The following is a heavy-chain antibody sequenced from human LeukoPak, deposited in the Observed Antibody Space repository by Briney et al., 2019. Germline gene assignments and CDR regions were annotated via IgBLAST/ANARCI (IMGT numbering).Heavy chain of an antibody. CDR3: TTDPYYYYYGMDV. J-gene: IGHJ6*02. CDR2: IKSKTDGGTT. CDR1: GFTFSNFW. V-gene: IGHV3-15*01. Sequence: GGSLRLSCTASGFTFSNFWMGWVRQAPGKGLEWVGRIKSKTDGGTTDYAAPVKGRFTISRDDSKNTLYLQMNSLKTEDTAVYYCTTDPYYYYYGMDVWGQGTTVTVSS.